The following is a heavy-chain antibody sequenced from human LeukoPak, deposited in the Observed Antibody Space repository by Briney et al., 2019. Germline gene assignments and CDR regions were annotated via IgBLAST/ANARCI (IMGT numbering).Heavy chain of an antibody. CDR2: ISSSSSYI. Sequence: GGFLRLSCAASGFTFSSYSMNWVRQAPGKGLEWVSSISSSSSYIYYADSVKGRFTISRDNAKNSLYLQMNSLRAEDTAVYYCARGLQNEQVDAFDIWGQGTMVTVSS. J-gene: IGHJ3*02. D-gene: IGHD6-13*01. CDR1: GFTFSSYS. V-gene: IGHV3-21*01. CDR3: ARGLQNEQVDAFDI.